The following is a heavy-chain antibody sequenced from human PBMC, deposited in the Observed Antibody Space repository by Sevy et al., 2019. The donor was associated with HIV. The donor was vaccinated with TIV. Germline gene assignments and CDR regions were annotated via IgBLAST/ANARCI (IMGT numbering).Heavy chain of an antibody. CDR2: IIPIFGTA. CDR1: GGTFSSYA. J-gene: IGHJ5*02. V-gene: IGHV1-69*13. CDR3: ARDQTARSYYYDSSGYQLGNWFDP. Sequence: ASVKVSCKASGGTFSSYAISWVRQAPGQGLEWMGGIIPIFGTANYAQKFQGRVTITADESTSTAYMEQSSLRSEDTAVYYCARDQTARSYYYDSSGYQLGNWFDPWGQGTLVTVSS. D-gene: IGHD3-22*01.